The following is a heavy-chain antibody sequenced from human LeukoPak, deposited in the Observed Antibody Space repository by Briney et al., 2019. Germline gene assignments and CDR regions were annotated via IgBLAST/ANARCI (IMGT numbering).Heavy chain of an antibody. V-gene: IGHV4-31*03. J-gene: IGHJ4*02. Sequence: SQTLSLTFTVSGGSISSGGYYWSWIRQHPGKGLEWIGYIYYSGSTYYNPSLKSRVTISVDTSKNQFSLKLSSVTAADTAVYYCARLPTVTTAFYFDYWGQGTLVTVSS. CDR1: GGSISSGGYY. D-gene: IGHD4-17*01. CDR2: IYYSGST. CDR3: ARLPTVTTAFYFDY.